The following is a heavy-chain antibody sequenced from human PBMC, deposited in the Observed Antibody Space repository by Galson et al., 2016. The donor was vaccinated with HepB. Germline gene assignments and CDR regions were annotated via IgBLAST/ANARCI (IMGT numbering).Heavy chain of an antibody. Sequence: SLRLSCAASGFTLSSYWVHWVRQAPGKGLVWVSRINGDGGSTSYADSVKGRFTISRDNAKNTLYLQMNSLRAEDTAVYYCARGTVDKPGMDVWGQGTTVTVSS. J-gene: IGHJ6*02. CDR3: ARGTVDKPGMDV. D-gene: IGHD1-1*01. CDR2: INGDGGST. V-gene: IGHV3-74*01. CDR1: GFTLSSYW.